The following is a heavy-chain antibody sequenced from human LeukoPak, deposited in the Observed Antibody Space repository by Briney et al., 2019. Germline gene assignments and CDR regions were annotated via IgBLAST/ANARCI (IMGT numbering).Heavy chain of an antibody. CDR3: AKPAGYQLLPLDY. V-gene: IGHV3-30*02. CDR2: IRYDGSNK. Sequence: PGGSLRLSCAASGFTFSSYGMHWVRQAPGKGLEWVAFIRYDGSNKYYADSVKGRFTISRDNSKNTLYLQMNSLRAEDTAVYYCAKPAGYQLLPLDYWGQGTLVTVSS. D-gene: IGHD2-2*01. CDR1: GFTFSSYG. J-gene: IGHJ4*02.